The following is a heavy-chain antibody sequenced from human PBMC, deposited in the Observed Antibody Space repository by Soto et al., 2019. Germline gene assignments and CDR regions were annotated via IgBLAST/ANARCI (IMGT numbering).Heavy chain of an antibody. Sequence: QVQLVESGGGVVQPGRSLRLSCAASRFTFSNYGMHWVRQAPGKGLEWVAVIWYDGSNKYYADSVKGRFTISRDNSKNTLYLQMNSLRAEDTAVYYCARDDIPGRAVAIYGMDVWSQGTTVTVSS. CDR2: IWYDGSNK. V-gene: IGHV3-33*01. CDR1: RFTFSNYG. J-gene: IGHJ6*02. D-gene: IGHD6-19*01. CDR3: ARDDIPGRAVAIYGMDV.